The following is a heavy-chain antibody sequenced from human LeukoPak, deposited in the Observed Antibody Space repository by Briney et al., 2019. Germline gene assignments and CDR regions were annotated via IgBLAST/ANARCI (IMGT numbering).Heavy chain of an antibody. J-gene: IGHJ4*02. Sequence: ASVKVSCKASGYTFTGYYMHWVRQAPGQGLEWMGRINPNCGGTNYAQKFQGRVTMTRDTSISTAYMELSRLRSDDTAVYYCARDPPPRIAAAGTDDDYWGQGTLVTVSS. V-gene: IGHV1-2*06. CDR1: GYTFTGYY. CDR3: ARDPPPRIAAAGTDDDY. D-gene: IGHD6-13*01. CDR2: INPNCGGT.